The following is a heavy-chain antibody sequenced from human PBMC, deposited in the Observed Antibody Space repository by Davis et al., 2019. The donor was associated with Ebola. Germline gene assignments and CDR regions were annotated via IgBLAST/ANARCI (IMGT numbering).Heavy chain of an antibody. D-gene: IGHD4-17*01. Sequence: AASVKVSCKASGYTFTSYAMNWVRQAPGQGLEWMGWINTNTGNPTYAQGFTGRFVFSLDTSVSTAYLQISSLKAEDTAVYYCARDRVYGDYDIQWFDPWGQGTLVTVSS. CDR3: ARDRVYGDYDIQWFDP. J-gene: IGHJ5*02. CDR1: GYTFTSYA. CDR2: INTNTGNP. V-gene: IGHV7-4-1*02.